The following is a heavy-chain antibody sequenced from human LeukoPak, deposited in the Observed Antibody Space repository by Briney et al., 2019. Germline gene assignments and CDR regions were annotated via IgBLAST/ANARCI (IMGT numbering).Heavy chain of an antibody. J-gene: IGHJ6*03. CDR2: IKQDGSEK. V-gene: IGHV3-7*01. D-gene: IGHD6-19*01. CDR1: GFTFSSYW. CDR3: ARISSSGWYLPYYYYYYMDV. Sequence: PGGSLRLSCAASGFTFSSYWMSWVRQAPGKGLEWVANIKQDGSEKYYVDSVKGRFTISRDNAKHSLYLQMNSLRAEDTAVYYCARISSSGWYLPYYYYYYMDVWGKGTTVTVSS.